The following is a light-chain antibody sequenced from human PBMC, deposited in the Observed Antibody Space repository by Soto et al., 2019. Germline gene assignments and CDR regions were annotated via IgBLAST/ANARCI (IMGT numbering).Light chain of an antibody. CDR1: QSVTSSY. CDR2: GAS. Sequence: EIVLTQSPGTLSLSPGERATLSCRASQSVTSSYLAWYQQKPGQAPRLLIYGASSRATGIPDRFSGSGSGTDFTLTLSRLEPEDFAVYYCQLYCRSPPTFGQGTKVDIK. V-gene: IGKV3-20*01. J-gene: IGKJ1*01. CDR3: QLYCRSPPT.